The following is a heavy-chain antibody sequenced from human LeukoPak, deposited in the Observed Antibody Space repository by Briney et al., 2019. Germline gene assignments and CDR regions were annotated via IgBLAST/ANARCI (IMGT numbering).Heavy chain of an antibody. CDR2: ISSSSSYI. D-gene: IGHD1-26*01. J-gene: IGHJ4*02. Sequence: GGSLRLSCAASGFIFSSYGMSWVRQAPGKGLEWVSSISSSSSYIFYADSVKGRFTISRDNAKNSLYLQMNSLRAEDTAVYYCVRGEVVGTTTGVDYWGQGTLVTVSS. CDR1: GFIFSSYG. CDR3: VRGEVVGTTTGVDY. V-gene: IGHV3-21*01.